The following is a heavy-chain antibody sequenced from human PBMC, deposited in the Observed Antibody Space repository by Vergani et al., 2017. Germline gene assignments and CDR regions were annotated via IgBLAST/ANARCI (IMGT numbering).Heavy chain of an antibody. V-gene: IGHV4-31*03. CDR1: GGSISSGGYY. Sequence: QVQLQESGPGLVKPSQTLSLTCTVSGGSISSGGYYWSWIRQHPGKGLEWIGYIYYSGSTYYNPSLKSRVTISVDTSKNQFSLKLSSVTAADTAVYYCASAAAADGDFWSGLTQLYYYYAMDVWGKGTTVTVSS. CDR2: IYYSGST. J-gene: IGHJ6*04. D-gene: IGHD3-3*01. CDR3: ASAAAADGDFWSGLTQLYYYYAMDV.